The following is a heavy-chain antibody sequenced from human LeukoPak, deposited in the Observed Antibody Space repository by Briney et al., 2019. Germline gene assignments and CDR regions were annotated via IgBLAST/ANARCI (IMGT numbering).Heavy chain of an antibody. CDR1: GGTLSSYA. V-gene: IGHV1-69*04. J-gene: IGHJ6*02. D-gene: IGHD4-23*01. CDR2: IIPIFGIA. Sequence: ASVKVSCKASGGTLSSYAISWVRQAPGQGLEWMGRIIPIFGIANYAQKFQGRVTITADKSTGTAYMELSSLRSEDTAVYYCALSPVVKDGYYGMDVWGQGTTVTVSS. CDR3: ALSPVVKDGYYGMDV.